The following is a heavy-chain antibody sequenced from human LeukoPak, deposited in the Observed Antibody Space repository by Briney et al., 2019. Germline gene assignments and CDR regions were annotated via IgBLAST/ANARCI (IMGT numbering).Heavy chain of an antibody. D-gene: IGHD6-19*01. V-gene: IGHV1-2*02. CDR1: GYTFTGYY. CDR2: INPNSGGT. CDR3: ARAVYSSGWYGY. Sequence: ASVKVSCKASGYTFTGYYMHWVRQAPGQGLEWMGWINPNSGGTNYAQKFQGRVTMTGNTSISTAYMELSSLRSEDTAVYYCARAVYSSGWYGYWGQGTLVTVSS. J-gene: IGHJ4*02.